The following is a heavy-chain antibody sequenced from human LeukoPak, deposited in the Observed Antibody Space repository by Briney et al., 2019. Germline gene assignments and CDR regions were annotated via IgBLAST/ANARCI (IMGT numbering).Heavy chain of an antibody. D-gene: IGHD6-13*01. V-gene: IGHV4-34*01. CDR2: INHSGST. Sequence: PSETLSLTCAVYGGSFSGYYWSWIRQPPGKGLEWIGEINHSGSTNYNPPLKSRVTISVDTSKNQFSLKLSSVTAADTAVYYCARWDSSSWYEFDYWGQGTLVTVSS. CDR3: ARWDSSSWYEFDY. J-gene: IGHJ4*02. CDR1: GGSFSGYY.